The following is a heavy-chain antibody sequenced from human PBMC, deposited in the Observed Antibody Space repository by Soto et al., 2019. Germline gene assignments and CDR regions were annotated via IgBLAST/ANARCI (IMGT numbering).Heavy chain of an antibody. CDR2: ISSSSSYI. CDR1: GFTFSSYS. J-gene: IGHJ4*02. Sequence: GGSLRLSCAASGFTFSSYSMNWVRQAPGKGLEWVSSISSSSSYIYYEDSVKGRFTISRDNAKKSLYLQMNSLRAEDTAVYYCARDIIMAVPGADHXWGQATLFTVSX. V-gene: IGHV3-21*01. CDR3: ARDIIMAVPGADHX. D-gene: IGHD2-2*01.